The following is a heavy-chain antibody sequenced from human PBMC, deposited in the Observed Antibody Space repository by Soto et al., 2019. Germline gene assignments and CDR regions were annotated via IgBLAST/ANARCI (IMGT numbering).Heavy chain of an antibody. V-gene: IGHV3-30*18. D-gene: IGHD6-19*01. Sequence: QVQLVESGGGVVQPGRSLRLSCAASGFTFSSYGMHWVRQAPGKGLEWVAVISYDGSNKYYADSVKGRFTISRDNSKNPLYLQMNSLRAEDTAVYYCAKDSSYSSCWYQGGGKFDYWGQGTLVTVSS. CDR1: GFTFSSYG. CDR3: AKDSSYSSCWYQGGGKFDY. J-gene: IGHJ4*02. CDR2: ISYDGSNK.